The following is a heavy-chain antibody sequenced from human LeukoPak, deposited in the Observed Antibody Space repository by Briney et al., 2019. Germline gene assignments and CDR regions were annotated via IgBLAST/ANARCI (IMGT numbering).Heavy chain of an antibody. CDR2: INPNSGGT. J-gene: IGHJ4*02. CDR1: GYTFTGYY. D-gene: IGHD4-23*01. CDR3: ARVIDYGGNSGFDY. Sequence: ASVKVSCKASGYTFTGYYMHWVRQAPGQGLEWMGWINPNSGGTNYAQKFQGRVTMTRDTSISTAYMELSSLRSEDTAVYYCARVIDYGGNSGFDYWGQGTLVTVSS. V-gene: IGHV1-2*02.